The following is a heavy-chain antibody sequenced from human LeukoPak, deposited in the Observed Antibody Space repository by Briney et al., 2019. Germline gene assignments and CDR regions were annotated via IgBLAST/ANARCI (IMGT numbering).Heavy chain of an antibody. V-gene: IGHV1-69*01. CDR3: ARDRNLDFWSGYWTDYYYYMDV. CDR2: IIPIFGTA. D-gene: IGHD3-3*01. J-gene: IGHJ6*03. CDR1: GGTFSSYA. Sequence: VASVKVSCKASGGTFSSYAISWVRQAPGQGLEWMGGIIPIFGTANCAQKFQGRVTITADESTSTAYMELSSLRSEDTAVYYCARDRNLDFWSGYWTDYYYYMDVWGKGTTVTVSS.